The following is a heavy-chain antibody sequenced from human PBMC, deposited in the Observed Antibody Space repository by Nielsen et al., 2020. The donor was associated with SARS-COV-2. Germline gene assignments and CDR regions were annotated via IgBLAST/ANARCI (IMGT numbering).Heavy chain of an antibody. J-gene: IGHJ4*02. Sequence: SLKISCAASGFTFDDYAMHWVRQAPGKGLEWVSGISWNSGSIGYADSVKGRFTISRDNAKNSLYLQMNSLRAEDTALYYCAELGIAAAGDESYYFDYWGQGTLVTVSS. D-gene: IGHD6-13*01. V-gene: IGHV3-9*01. CDR3: AELGIAAAGDESYYFDY. CDR1: GFTFDDYA. CDR2: ISWNSGSI.